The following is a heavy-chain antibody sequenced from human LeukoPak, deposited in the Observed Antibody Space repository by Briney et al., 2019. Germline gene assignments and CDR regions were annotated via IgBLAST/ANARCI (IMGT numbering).Heavy chain of an antibody. CDR3: ARGLRSSSWYLGY. CDR2: LYNIGST. V-gene: IGHV4-59*12. J-gene: IGHJ4*02. CDR1: GDSITKYY. D-gene: IGHD6-13*01. Sequence: SETLSLTCTVSGDSITKYYWNWIRQSPGKGLEWIGYLYNIGSTHYNPSLKNRVSISADPSKNQFSLKLSSVTAADTAVYYCARGLRSSSWYLGYWGQGTLVTVSS.